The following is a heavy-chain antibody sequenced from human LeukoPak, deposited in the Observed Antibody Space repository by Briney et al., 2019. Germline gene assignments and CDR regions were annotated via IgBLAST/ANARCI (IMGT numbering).Heavy chain of an antibody. D-gene: IGHD3-22*01. CDR3: ARSSRDYYDSSGLPTI. CDR1: GYTFTSYD. Sequence: ASVTVSCKASGYTFTSYDINWVRQATGQGLEWMGWMNPNSGNTGYAQKFRGRVTMTRNTSISTAYMELSSLRSEDAAVYYCARSSRDYYDSSGLPTIWGQGTMVTVSS. CDR2: MNPNSGNT. J-gene: IGHJ3*02. V-gene: IGHV1-8*01.